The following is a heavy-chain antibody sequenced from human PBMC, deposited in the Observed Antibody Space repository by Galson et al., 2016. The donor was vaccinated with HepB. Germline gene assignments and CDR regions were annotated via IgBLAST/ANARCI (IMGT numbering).Heavy chain of an antibody. CDR1: RDLLRNYW. CDR3: VRQVVGAANFEY. CDR2: IYPRDSDT. Sequence: QSGAEVKKPGESLKISCAGSRDLLRNYWIGWVRQQPGKGLEWMGIIYPRDSDTRYSPSFQGQITISADDSINTAYLQWSSLKVSDTAIYYCVRQVVGAANFEYWGQGTHVTVS. J-gene: IGHJ4*02. V-gene: IGHV5-51*01. D-gene: IGHD2-15*01.